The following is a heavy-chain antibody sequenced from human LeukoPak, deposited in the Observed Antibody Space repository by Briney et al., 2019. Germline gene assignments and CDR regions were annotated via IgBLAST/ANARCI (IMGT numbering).Heavy chain of an antibody. V-gene: IGHV4-34*01. CDR1: GGSFSGYY. J-gene: IGHJ4*02. Sequence: SETLSLTCAVYGGSFSGYYWSWIRQPPGKGLEWIGEINHSGSTNYNPSLKSRVTISVDTSKNQFSLKLRSVTAADTAVYYCARGGYDSLDYWGQGTLVTVSS. CDR2: INHSGST. CDR3: ARGGYDSLDY. D-gene: IGHD3-3*01.